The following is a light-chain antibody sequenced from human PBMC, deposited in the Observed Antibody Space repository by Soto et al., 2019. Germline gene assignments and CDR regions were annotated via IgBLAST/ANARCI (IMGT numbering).Light chain of an antibody. J-gene: IGKJ1*01. V-gene: IGKV3-20*01. Sequence: EIVLTQSPGTLSLSPGERATLSCRASQSVDSTYLAWYQQKPGQAPRLLIYGASSRATGIPDRFSGSGSGTDFNLTISRLEPEDFAVYYCQQYGRSPRTFGQGTRVEI. CDR2: GAS. CDR3: QQYGRSPRT. CDR1: QSVDSTY.